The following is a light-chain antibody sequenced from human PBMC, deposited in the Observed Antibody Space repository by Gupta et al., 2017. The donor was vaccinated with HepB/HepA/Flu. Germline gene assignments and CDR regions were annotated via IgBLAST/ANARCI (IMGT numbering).Light chain of an antibody. CDR3: QQSYSIPLT. CDR2: AAS. J-gene: IGKJ4*01. CDR1: QSIISY. V-gene: IGKV1-39*01. Sequence: DIQMTQSPSSLSASVGDRVTITCRASQSIISYLNWYQQKPGKAPKLLIYAASSLQSGVPSRFSGSGSGTDFSLTISRLQPEDFATYYCQQSYSIPLTFGGGTKVEIK.